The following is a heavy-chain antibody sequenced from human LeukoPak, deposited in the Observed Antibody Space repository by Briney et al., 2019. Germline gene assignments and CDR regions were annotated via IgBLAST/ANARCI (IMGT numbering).Heavy chain of an antibody. CDR3: ATLIDRGVYFDY. D-gene: IGHD3-10*01. V-gene: IGHV3-48*03. CDR2: ISSSGSTI. CDR1: GFTFSSYE. Sequence: QPGGSLRLSCAASGFTFSSYEMNWVRQAPGKGLEWVSYISSSGSTINFADSVKGRFTISRDNAKNSLFLQMNSLRAEDTAVYYCATLIDRGVYFDYWGQGTLVTVSS. J-gene: IGHJ4*02.